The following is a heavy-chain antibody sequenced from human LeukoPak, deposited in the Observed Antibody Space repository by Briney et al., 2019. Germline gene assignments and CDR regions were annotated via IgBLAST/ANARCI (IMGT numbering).Heavy chain of an antibody. CDR1: GGSFSGYY. CDR3: ARELQYLGHYYYYYMDV. D-gene: IGHD3-9*01. CDR2: VYYSGST. J-gene: IGHJ6*03. Sequence: SETLSLTCAVYGGSFSGYYWSWIRQPPGKGLEWIGSVYYSGSTYYNPSLKSRVTISVDTSKNQFSLKLSSVTAADTAVYYCARELQYLGHYYYYYMDVWGKGTAVTISS. V-gene: IGHV4-34*01.